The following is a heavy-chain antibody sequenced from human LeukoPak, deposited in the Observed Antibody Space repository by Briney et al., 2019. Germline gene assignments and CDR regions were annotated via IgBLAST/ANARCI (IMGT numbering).Heavy chain of an antibody. CDR1: GFTFSSYA. CDR3: ARDQAVSGWYEGVDY. CDR2: ISYDGSNK. Sequence: GGSLRLSCAASGFTFSSYAMHWVRQAPGKGLEWVAVISYDGSNKYYADSVKGRFTISRDNSKNTLYLQMNSLRAEDTAVYYCARDQAVSGWYEGVDYWGQGTLVTVSS. J-gene: IGHJ4*02. D-gene: IGHD6-19*01. V-gene: IGHV3-30-3*01.